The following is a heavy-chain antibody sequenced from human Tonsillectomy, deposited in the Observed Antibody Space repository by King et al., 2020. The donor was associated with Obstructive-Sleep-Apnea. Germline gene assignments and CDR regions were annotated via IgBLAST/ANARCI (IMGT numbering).Heavy chain of an antibody. V-gene: IGHV3-11*06. CDR3: ARGGGARYCSGGSCYDIDY. Sequence: QLVQSGGGLVKPGGSLRLSCAASGFTFSDYYMSWIRQAPGKGLEWVSYISSCSSYTNYADSVKGRFTISRDNAKNSLYLQMNSLRAEDTAVYYCARGGGARYCSGGSCYDIDYWGQGTLVTVSS. D-gene: IGHD2-15*01. J-gene: IGHJ4*02. CDR2: ISSCSSYT. CDR1: GFTFSDYY.